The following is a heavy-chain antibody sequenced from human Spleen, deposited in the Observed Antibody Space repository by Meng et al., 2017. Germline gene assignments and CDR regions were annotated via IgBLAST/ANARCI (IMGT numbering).Heavy chain of an antibody. Sequence: QAQLLQGGAGVLKPSGTLSLTCVVAGGYFSDYYWSWIRQPPGKGLEWSGEINQSGSTNYNPSLESRATISVDTSQNNLSLKLSSVTAADSAVYYCARGPTTMAHDFDCWGQGTLVTVSS. CDR1: GGYFSDYY. CDR3: ARGPTTMAHDFDC. V-gene: IGHV4-34*01. CDR2: INQSGST. J-gene: IGHJ4*02. D-gene: IGHD4-11*01.